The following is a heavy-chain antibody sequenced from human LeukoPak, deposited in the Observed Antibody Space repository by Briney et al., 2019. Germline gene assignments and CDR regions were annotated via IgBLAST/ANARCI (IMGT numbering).Heavy chain of an antibody. CDR1: GFTFSSYG. Sequence: GGSLRLSCAASGFTFSSYGMSWVRQAPGKGLEWVSGISGSGDSTYYADSVKGRFTISRDNSKNTLYLQMNSLRAEDTAVYYCARRSGIAVAGAFDYWGRGTLVTVSS. J-gene: IGHJ4*01. CDR2: ISGSGDST. D-gene: IGHD6-19*01. CDR3: ARRSGIAVAGAFDY. V-gene: IGHV3-23*01.